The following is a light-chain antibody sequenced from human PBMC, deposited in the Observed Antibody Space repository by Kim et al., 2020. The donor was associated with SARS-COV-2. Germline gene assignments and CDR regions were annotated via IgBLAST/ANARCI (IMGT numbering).Light chain of an antibody. Sequence: LSPGERATPSCRASQSISSSYLGWYQQNPGQAPRLLIYGASSRATGIPDRFSGSGSGTDFTLTISRLEPEDFAVYYCQHYGSAPYSFGQGPSWRS. CDR1: QSISSSY. V-gene: IGKV3-20*01. J-gene: IGKJ2*03. CDR3: QHYGSAPYS. CDR2: GAS.